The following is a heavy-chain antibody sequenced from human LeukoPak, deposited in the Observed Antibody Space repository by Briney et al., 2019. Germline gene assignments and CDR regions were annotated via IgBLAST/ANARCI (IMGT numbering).Heavy chain of an antibody. D-gene: IGHD5-12*01. CDR3: TTAKTRLDAFDL. V-gene: IGHV3-15*07. CDR2: IKSTGDGGTA. J-gene: IGHJ3*01. Sequence: GGSLRLSCAASGFIFSNVWMNWVRQAPGKGLEWVGRIKSTGDGGTADNAAPVKGRFTISRDDSRNTLYLQMNGLKTEDTAVYYCTTAKTRLDAFDLWGQGTMVTVSS. CDR1: GFIFSNVW.